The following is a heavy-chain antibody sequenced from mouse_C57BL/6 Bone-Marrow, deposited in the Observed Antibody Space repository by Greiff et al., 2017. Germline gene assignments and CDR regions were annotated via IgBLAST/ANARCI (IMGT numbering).Heavy chain of an antibody. V-gene: IGHV1-55*01. D-gene: IGHD3-1*01. CDR2: IGTGSGST. J-gene: IGHJ2*01. CDR1: GYTFTSYW. Sequence: QVQLQQPGAELVKPGASVKLSCKASGYTFTSYWITWVKQRPGQGLEWIGDIGTGSGSTNYNEKFKSKATLTVDTASRNAYMQLSGLTSEDSAVYYSARAHSSAPWYCFDYGGQGTTLTVSS. CDR3: ARAHSSAPWYCFDY.